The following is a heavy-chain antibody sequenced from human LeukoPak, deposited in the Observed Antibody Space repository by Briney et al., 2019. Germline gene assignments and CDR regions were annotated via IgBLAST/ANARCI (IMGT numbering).Heavy chain of an antibody. CDR2: IYTSGST. CDR3: ARKLVSSTLKAGAFDI. J-gene: IGHJ3*02. V-gene: IGHV4-4*07. D-gene: IGHD2-2*01. Sequence: SETLSLTCTVSGGSISNWYWGWFRQPAGKGLEWIGRIYTSGSTIYAPSLKSRVTMSVDTSTNQISLRLTSVTAADTAMYYCARKLVSSTLKAGAFDIWGQGTMVTVSS. CDR1: GGSISNWY.